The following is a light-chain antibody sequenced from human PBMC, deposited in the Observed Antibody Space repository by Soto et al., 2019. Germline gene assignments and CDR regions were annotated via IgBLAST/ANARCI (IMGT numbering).Light chain of an antibody. CDR3: SSYVGATTYV. CDR1: SSNIGGYNI. V-gene: IGLV2-23*01. CDR2: EGV. Sequence: QSALTQPASVSGSPVQSSTISCSGTSSNIGGYNIVSWYQQHTGKAPKVLIYEGVKRPSGVSDRFSGSTSGVTASLTISGIQAEDEAEYYCSSYVGATTYVFGSGTKRTVL. J-gene: IGLJ1*01.